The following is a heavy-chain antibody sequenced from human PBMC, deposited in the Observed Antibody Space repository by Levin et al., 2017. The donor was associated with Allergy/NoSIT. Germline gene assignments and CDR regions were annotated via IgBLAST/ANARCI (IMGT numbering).Heavy chain of an antibody. J-gene: IGHJ6*02. Sequence: PGGSLRLSCAASGFTFSSYRMSWVRQAPGKGLEWVANIKQDGSEKYYVDSVKGRFTISRDNAKNSLYLQMNSLRAEDTAVYYCARGQTLYYYYDGMDVWGQGTTVTVSS. D-gene: IGHD3-16*01. V-gene: IGHV3-7*01. CDR3: ARGQTLYYYYDGMDV. CDR1: GFTFSSYR. CDR2: IKQDGSEK.